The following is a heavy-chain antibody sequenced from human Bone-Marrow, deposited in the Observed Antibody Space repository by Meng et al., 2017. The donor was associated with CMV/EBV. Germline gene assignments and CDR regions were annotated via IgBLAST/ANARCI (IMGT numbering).Heavy chain of an antibody. V-gene: IGHV1-69*10. CDR1: GGTFSSYA. D-gene: IGHD5-12*01. J-gene: IGHJ6*02. Sequence: SVKVSCKASGGTFSSYAISWVRQAPGQGLEWMGGIIPILGIANYAQKFQGRVTITADKSTSTAYMELSSLRSEDTAVYYCARENSGFDWGPDNWYDYGIDVWGQGTTVTVSS. CDR3: ARENSGFDWGPDNWYDYGIDV. CDR2: IIPILGIA.